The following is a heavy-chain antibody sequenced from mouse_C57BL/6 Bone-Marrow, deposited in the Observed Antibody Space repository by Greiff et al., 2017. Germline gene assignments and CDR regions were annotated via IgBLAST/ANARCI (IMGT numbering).Heavy chain of an antibody. D-gene: IGHD1-1*01. CDR3: TTEITTVVRDWYFDV. Sequence: VQLQQSGAELVRPGASVKLSCTASGFNIKDDYMHWVKQRPEQGLEWIGWIDPENGDTEYASKFQGKATITADTSSNTAYLQLSSLTSEDTAVYYCTTEITTVVRDWYFDVWGTGTTVTVSS. CDR2: IDPENGDT. V-gene: IGHV14-4*01. J-gene: IGHJ1*03. CDR1: GFNIKDDY.